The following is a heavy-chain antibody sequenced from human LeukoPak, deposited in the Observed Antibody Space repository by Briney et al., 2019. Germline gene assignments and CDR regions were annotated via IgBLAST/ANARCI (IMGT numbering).Heavy chain of an antibody. J-gene: IGHJ4*02. CDR2: INPNTGGS. CDR1: GYTFSDYY. CDR3: ARQASSGWYVDY. V-gene: IGHV1-2*02. Sequence: ASVKVSCKASGYTFSDYYMHWVRQAPGQGLEWMAWINPNTGGSHYAQKFQGRVTTTRDTSFNTAYMELNRLISDDTALYYCARQASSGWYVDYWGQGTLVTVSP. D-gene: IGHD6-19*01.